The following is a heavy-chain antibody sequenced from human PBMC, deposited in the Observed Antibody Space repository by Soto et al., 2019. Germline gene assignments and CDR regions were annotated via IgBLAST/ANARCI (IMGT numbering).Heavy chain of an antibody. J-gene: IGHJ4*02. Sequence: ASVKVSCKASGYTFTRYGISWVRQAPGQRLEWMGWINAGNGNTKYSQKFQGRVTITRDTSASTAYMELSSLRSEDTAVYYCARDMGFGLSDYWGQGTLVTVSS. D-gene: IGHD3-10*01. CDR2: INAGNGNT. CDR3: ARDMGFGLSDY. V-gene: IGHV1-3*01. CDR1: GYTFTRYG.